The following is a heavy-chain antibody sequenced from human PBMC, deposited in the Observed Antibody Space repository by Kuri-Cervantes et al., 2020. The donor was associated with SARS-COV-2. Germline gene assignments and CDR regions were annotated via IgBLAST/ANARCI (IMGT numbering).Heavy chain of an antibody. D-gene: IGHD2-15*01. CDR3: ARHLRGIVVVVAAFDY. CDR2: ISAYNGNT. CDR1: GYTFTSYG. V-gene: IGHV1-18*01. Sequence: ASVKVSCKASGYTFTSYGISWVRQAPGQGLEWMGWISAYNGNTNYAQKLQGRVTMTTDTSTSTAYMELRSLRSDDTAVYYCARHLRGIVVVVAAFDYWGQGTLVTVSS. J-gene: IGHJ4*02.